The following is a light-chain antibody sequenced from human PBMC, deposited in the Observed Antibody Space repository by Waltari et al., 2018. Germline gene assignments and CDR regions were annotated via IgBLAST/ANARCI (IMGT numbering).Light chain of an antibody. Sequence: DIQMTQSPSSLSASVGDRVTITCQASQDITNYLNWYQHKPGKAPKLLIYDASNVETGVPSRFSGSGSWTDFTFTISNLQPEDVATYYCQHYDNLPFTFGPGTKVDIK. J-gene: IGKJ3*01. CDR1: QDITNY. CDR2: DAS. CDR3: QHYDNLPFT. V-gene: IGKV1-33*01.